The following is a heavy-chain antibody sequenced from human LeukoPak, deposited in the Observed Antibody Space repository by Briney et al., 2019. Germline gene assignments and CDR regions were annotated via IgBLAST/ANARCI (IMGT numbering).Heavy chain of an antibody. CDR1: GYTFTSHG. J-gene: IGHJ4*02. Sequence: ASVKLSCKTSGYTFTSHGISWVRQAPGQGLEWMGWISAYNGNTNYAQKFQGRVSMTTDTSTTTGYMELRSLRSDDTAVYYCARLAVAGERPDYWGQGTLVTVSS. D-gene: IGHD6-19*01. CDR3: ARLAVAGERPDY. CDR2: ISAYNGNT. V-gene: IGHV1-18*01.